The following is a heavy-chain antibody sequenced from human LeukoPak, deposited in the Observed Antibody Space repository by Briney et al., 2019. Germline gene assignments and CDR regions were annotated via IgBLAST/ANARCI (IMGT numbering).Heavy chain of an antibody. CDR3: AKDGRGEVYYDSSGYYLAHFDY. CDR2: ISYDGRNK. D-gene: IGHD3-22*01. Sequence: PGGSLRLSCAASGFIFSSYALHWVRQAPGKGLEWVAVISYDGRNKYYADSVKGRFTISRDNSKNTLFLQMNSLRAEDTAVYYCAKDGRGEVYYDSSGYYLAHFDYWGQGTLVTVSS. CDR1: GFIFSSYA. V-gene: IGHV3-30*04. J-gene: IGHJ4*02.